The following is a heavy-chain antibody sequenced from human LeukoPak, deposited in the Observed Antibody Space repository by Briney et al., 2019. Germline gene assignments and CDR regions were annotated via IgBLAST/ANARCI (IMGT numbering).Heavy chain of an antibody. Sequence: PGGSLRLSCAASGFTFSNYAMSWVRQAPGKGLEWVSTISGSGAGTYYADSVKGRFTISRDNSKNTLYPQMHSLRAEDTAVYYCATNTSSWSFDYWGQGTLVTVSS. J-gene: IGHJ4*02. D-gene: IGHD6-13*01. CDR3: ATNTSSWSFDY. CDR2: ISGSGAGT. V-gene: IGHV3-23*01. CDR1: GFTFSNYA.